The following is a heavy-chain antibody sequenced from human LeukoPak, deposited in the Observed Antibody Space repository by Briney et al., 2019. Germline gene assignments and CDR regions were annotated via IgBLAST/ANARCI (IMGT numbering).Heavy chain of an antibody. D-gene: IGHD6-19*01. CDR3: EKDKYSSGWSIDY. Sequence: GGSLRLSCAASGFTFDDYARHWVRQAPGKGLEWVSGISWNSGSIGYADSVKGRFTISRDNAKNSLYLQMNSLRAEDMALYYCEKDKYSSGWSIDYWGQGTLVTVSS. CDR1: GFTFDDYA. J-gene: IGHJ4*02. V-gene: IGHV3-9*03. CDR2: ISWNSGSI.